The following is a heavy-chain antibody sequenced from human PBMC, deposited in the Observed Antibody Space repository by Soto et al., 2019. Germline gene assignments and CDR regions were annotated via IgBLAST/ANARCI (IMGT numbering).Heavy chain of an antibody. V-gene: IGHV3-23*01. CDR2: ISGSGGST. CDR3: AKYPDAKVQFDY. CDR1: GFTFSSYA. Sequence: PEGSLRLSCAASGFTFSSYAMTWVRQAPGKGLEWVSGISGSGGSTYYADSVKGRFTISRDNSKNTLYLQMNSLRAEDTAVYYCAKYPDAKVQFDYWGQVTLVPVS. J-gene: IGHJ4*02. D-gene: IGHD1-1*01.